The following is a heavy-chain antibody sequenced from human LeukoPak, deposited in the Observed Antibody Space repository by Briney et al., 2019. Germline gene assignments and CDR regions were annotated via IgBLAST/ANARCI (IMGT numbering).Heavy chain of an antibody. V-gene: IGHV3-74*01. Sequence: PGGSLRLSCAASSFMFSSYWMHWVRQVPGKGLVWVSRINTDGSSTSYADSVKGRFTISRDNSKNTLYLQMNSLRAEDAALYYCANEYSKGDIWGQGIMVTVSS. CDR3: ANEYSKGDI. J-gene: IGHJ3*02. CDR1: SFMFSSYW. D-gene: IGHD4-11*01. CDR2: INTDGSST.